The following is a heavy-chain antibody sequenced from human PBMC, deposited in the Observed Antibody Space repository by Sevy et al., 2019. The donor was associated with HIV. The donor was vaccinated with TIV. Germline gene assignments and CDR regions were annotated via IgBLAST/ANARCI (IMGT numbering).Heavy chain of an antibody. CDR2: IIPIFGTA. J-gene: IGHJ6*02. D-gene: IGHD3-3*01. Sequence: ASVKVSCKASGGTFSSYAISWVRQAPGQGLEWMGGIIPIFGTANYAQKFRGRVTITADESTSTAYMELSSLRSEDTAVYYCARDLRYYDFWSGYDYYYYYGMDVWGQGTTVTVSS. CDR1: GGTFSSYA. CDR3: ARDLRYYDFWSGYDYYYYYGMDV. V-gene: IGHV1-69*13.